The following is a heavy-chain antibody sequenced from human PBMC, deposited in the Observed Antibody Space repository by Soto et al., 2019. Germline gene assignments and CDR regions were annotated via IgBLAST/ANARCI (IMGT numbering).Heavy chain of an antibody. Sequence: QVQLVQSGAEVKKPGSSVKVSCKASGGTFSSYAISWVRQAPGQGLEWMGGIIPIFGTANYAQKFQGRVTITADESTNIVYMQLSSMRSQDTAVYYCASQGSSSWYPRSYNFDYWGQGTLVTVSS. CDR2: IIPIFGTA. V-gene: IGHV1-69*01. CDR3: ASQGSSSWYPRSYNFDY. D-gene: IGHD6-13*01. J-gene: IGHJ4*02. CDR1: GGTFSSYA.